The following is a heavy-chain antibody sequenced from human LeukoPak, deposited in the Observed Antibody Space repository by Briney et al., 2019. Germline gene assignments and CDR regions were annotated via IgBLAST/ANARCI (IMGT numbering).Heavy chain of an antibody. V-gene: IGHV3-74*01. Sequence: GGSLRLSCAASGFTFSSYWMHWVRQAPGKGLVWVSRIHSDGSSTSYADSVKGRFTISRDNAKNTLYLQMNSLRAEDTAVYYCARDRYCSSTSCYAYNWFDPWGQGTLVTVSS. CDR1: GFTFSSYW. D-gene: IGHD2-2*01. CDR2: IHSDGSST. J-gene: IGHJ5*02. CDR3: ARDRYCSSTSCYAYNWFDP.